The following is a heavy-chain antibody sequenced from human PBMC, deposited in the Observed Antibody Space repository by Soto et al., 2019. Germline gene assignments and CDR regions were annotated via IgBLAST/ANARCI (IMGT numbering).Heavy chain of an antibody. CDR2: IYPGDSDT. CDR3: ASAGGYCSSTSCYYYGMDV. V-gene: IGHV5-51*01. D-gene: IGHD2-2*03. Sequence: GESLKISCKGSRYSFTSYWIGWVRQMPGKGLEWMGIIYPGDSDTRYSPSFQGQVTISADKSISTAYLQWSSLKASDTAMYYCASAGGYCSSTSCYYYGMDVWGQGTTVTVSS. CDR1: RYSFTSYW. J-gene: IGHJ6*02.